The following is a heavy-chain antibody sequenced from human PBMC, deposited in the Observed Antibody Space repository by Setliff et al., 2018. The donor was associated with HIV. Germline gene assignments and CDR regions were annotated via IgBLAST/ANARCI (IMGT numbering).Heavy chain of an antibody. Sequence: PSETLSLTCTVSGGTISSSDYYWGWIRQPPGKGLEWIGSIYYSGTTYYNPSLKSRVTISVDTSKNQFSLKLTSVTAADTAVFYCARLSYYYDRSGYEYYFDLWGQGTLVTVSS. J-gene: IGHJ4*02. CDR3: ARLSYYYDRSGYEYYFDL. V-gene: IGHV4-39*01. D-gene: IGHD3-22*01. CDR2: IYYSGTT. CDR1: GGTISSSDYY.